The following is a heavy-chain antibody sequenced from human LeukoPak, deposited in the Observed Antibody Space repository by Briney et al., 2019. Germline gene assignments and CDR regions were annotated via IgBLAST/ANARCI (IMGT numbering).Heavy chain of an antibody. Sequence: SETLSLTCTVSGGSISTYYWSWIRQPAGKGLEWIGRIYTSGSTDYNPSLKSRVTMSVDTSKNQFSLRLSSVTAADTAVYYCARGDEQWLVNWFDPWGQGTLVTVSS. J-gene: IGHJ5*02. V-gene: IGHV4-4*07. CDR2: IYTSGST. D-gene: IGHD6-19*01. CDR1: GGSISTYY. CDR3: ARGDEQWLVNWFDP.